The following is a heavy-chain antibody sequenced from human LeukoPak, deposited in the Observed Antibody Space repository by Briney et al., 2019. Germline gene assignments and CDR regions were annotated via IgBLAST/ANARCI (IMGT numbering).Heavy chain of an antibody. CDR1: GGSISSSSYY. J-gene: IGHJ4*02. CDR3: ARNASDSGTSYFDY. V-gene: IGHV4-39*01. CDR2: IYYSGST. Sequence: SETLSLTCTVSGGSISSSSYYWGWIRQPPGKGLEWIGSIYYSGSTSYNPSLKSRVTISVDTFKNQFSLKLGSVTAADTAVYYCARNASDSGTSYFDYWGQGTLVTVSS. D-gene: IGHD1-26*01.